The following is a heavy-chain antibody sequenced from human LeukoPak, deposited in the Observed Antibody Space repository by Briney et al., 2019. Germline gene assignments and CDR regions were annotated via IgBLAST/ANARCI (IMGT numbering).Heavy chain of an antibody. D-gene: IGHD3-22*01. CDR3: ARGGYYYDSSGDDY. V-gene: IGHV4-59*12. Sequence: SETLSLTCTVSGGSISSYYWSWIRQPPGKGLEWIGYIYYSGSTNYNPSLKSRVTISVDTSKNQFSLKLSSVTAADTAVYYCARGGYYYDSSGDDYWGQGTLVTVSS. CDR2: IYYSGST. J-gene: IGHJ4*02. CDR1: GGSISSYY.